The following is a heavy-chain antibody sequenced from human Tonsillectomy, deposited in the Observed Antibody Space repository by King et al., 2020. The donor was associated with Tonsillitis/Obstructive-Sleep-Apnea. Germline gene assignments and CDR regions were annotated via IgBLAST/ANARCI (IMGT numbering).Heavy chain of an antibody. Sequence: VQLVESGGGLVQPGGSLRLSCAASGFTFSSYEMNWVRHAPGKGLEWVSYISSSGSTIYYADSVKGRFTISRDNAKNSLYLQMNSLRAEDTAVYYCARGSYGFYFDYWGQGTLVTVSS. CDR3: ARGSYGFYFDY. D-gene: IGHD5-18*01. J-gene: IGHJ4*02. CDR1: GFTFSSYE. V-gene: IGHV3-48*03. CDR2: ISSSGSTI.